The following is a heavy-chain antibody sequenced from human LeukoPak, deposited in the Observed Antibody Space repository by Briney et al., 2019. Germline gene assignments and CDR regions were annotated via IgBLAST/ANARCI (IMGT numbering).Heavy chain of an antibody. CDR1: GGSISSGSYY. CDR2: IYTSGST. V-gene: IGHV4-61*02. Sequence: SETLSLTCTVSGGSISSGSYYWSWIRQPAGKRLEWIGRIYTSGSTNYNPSLKSRVTISVDTSKNQFSLKLSSVTAADTAVYYCARDPFVRGVWLELPNWGQGTLVTVSS. J-gene: IGHJ4*02. D-gene: IGHD3-10*02. CDR3: ARDPFVRGVWLELPN.